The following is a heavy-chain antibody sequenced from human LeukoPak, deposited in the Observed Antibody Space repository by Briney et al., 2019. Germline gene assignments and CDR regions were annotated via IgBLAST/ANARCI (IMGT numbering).Heavy chain of an antibody. CDR2: ISSSGSTI. Sequence: PGGSLRLSCAASGFTFSSYEMNWVRQAPGKGLEWVSYISSSGSTIYYADSVKGRFTISRDNAKNSLYLQMNSLRAEDTAVYYCARHLLWFGELSGGFDYWGQGTLVTVSS. D-gene: IGHD3-10*01. J-gene: IGHJ4*02. CDR3: ARHLLWFGELSGGFDY. V-gene: IGHV3-48*03. CDR1: GFTFSSYE.